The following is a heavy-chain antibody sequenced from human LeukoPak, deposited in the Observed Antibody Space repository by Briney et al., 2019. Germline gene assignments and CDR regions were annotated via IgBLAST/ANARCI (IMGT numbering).Heavy chain of an antibody. CDR3: AKGTGDMGYYFDY. D-gene: IGHD7-27*01. CDR2: IRVTDNT. CDR1: GFTFSNYA. J-gene: IGHJ4*02. Sequence: GSLRLSCAASGFTFSNYAMNWVSQAPGKGLEWVSGIRVTDNTYYADSVKGRFTISRDNSENTLYLQMSGLRAEDTAVYYCAKGTGDMGYYFDYWGQGTLVTVSS. V-gene: IGHV3-23*01.